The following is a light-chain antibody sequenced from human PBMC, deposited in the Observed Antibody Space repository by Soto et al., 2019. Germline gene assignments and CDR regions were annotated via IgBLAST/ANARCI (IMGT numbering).Light chain of an antibody. V-gene: IGKV4-1*01. CDR2: WAS. CDR3: QQYYSTPWM. CDR1: QSVLYSSNNKNY. Sequence: DIVMTQSPDSLAVSLGERATINCKSSQSVLYSSNNKNYLAWYQQKPGQPPKLLIYWASTRESGVPDRVSGSGSGTDFSLTISSLQAEDVAVYYCQQYYSTPWMFGQGTKVEI. J-gene: IGKJ1*01.